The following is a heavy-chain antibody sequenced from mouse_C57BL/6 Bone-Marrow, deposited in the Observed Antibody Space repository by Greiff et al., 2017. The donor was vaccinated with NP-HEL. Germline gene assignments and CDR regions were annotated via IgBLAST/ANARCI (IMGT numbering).Heavy chain of an antibody. J-gene: IGHJ3*01. CDR3: TTGMDKRAWFAY. CDR1: GFNIKDYY. V-gene: IGHV14-1*01. CDR2: IDPEDGDT. D-gene: IGHD2-3*01. Sequence: VQLQQSGAELVRPGASVKLSCTASGFNIKDYYMHWVKQRPEQGLEWIGRIDPEDGDTEYAPKFQGKATMTADTSSNPAYLQLSSLTSEDTAVYYCTTGMDKRAWFAYWGQGTLVTVSA.